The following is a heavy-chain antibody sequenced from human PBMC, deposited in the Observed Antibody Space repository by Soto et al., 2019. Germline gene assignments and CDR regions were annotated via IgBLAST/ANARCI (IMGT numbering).Heavy chain of an antibody. CDR2: ISPYNGKA. D-gene: IGHD3-9*01. CDR1: GYTFTSYG. J-gene: IGHJ4*02. Sequence: ASVKVSCKASGYTFTSYGISWVRQAPGQGLEWMGWISPYNGKANYAQKLQGRVTMTADKSTSTAYMELRSLRSEDTAVYYCARELTGYFLYYFDYWGQGPLLTVSS. V-gene: IGHV1-18*01. CDR3: ARELTGYFLYYFDY.